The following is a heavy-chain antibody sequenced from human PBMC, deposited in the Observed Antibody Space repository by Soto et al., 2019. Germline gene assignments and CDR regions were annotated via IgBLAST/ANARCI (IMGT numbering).Heavy chain of an antibody. CDR3: ARKDSSSAFDY. J-gene: IGHJ4*02. CDR2: IYPGDSDT. CDR1: GYSFTTYW. Sequence: VESLKISCKGSGYSFTTYWIGWVRQMPGKVLEWMGIIYPGDSDTRYSPSFQGQVTISADKYISTAYLQWSSLKASDTAMYYCARKDSSSAFDYWGQGTLVTVSS. V-gene: IGHV5-51*01. D-gene: IGHD3-22*01.